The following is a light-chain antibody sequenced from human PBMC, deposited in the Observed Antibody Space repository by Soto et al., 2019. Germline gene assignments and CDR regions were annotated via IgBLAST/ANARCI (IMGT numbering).Light chain of an antibody. CDR2: AAS. J-gene: IGKJ1*01. CDR3: QQSDSTLWT. Sequence: DIQMTQSPSSLSASVGDRVTITCRSSQSIISYLNWYQQKPGKAPKLLIYAASSLQSGVPSRFSGSGSGTDFTLTISSLQPEDFATYYCQQSDSTLWTFGQGTNVELK. V-gene: IGKV1-39*01. CDR1: QSIISY.